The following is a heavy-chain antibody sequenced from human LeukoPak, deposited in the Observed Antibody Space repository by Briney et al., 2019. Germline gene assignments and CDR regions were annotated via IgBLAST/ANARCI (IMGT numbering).Heavy chain of an antibody. J-gene: IGHJ4*02. Sequence: PGGSLRLSCAASGFTFSSYWMSWVRQAPGKGLEWVSSISSSSSYIYYADSVKGRFTISRDNSKNTLYLQMSSLRTEDTAVYYCAVYRLLGADFDYWGQGTLVTVPS. D-gene: IGHD5/OR15-5a*01. V-gene: IGHV3-21*01. CDR1: GFTFSSYW. CDR3: AVYRLLGADFDY. CDR2: ISSSSSYI.